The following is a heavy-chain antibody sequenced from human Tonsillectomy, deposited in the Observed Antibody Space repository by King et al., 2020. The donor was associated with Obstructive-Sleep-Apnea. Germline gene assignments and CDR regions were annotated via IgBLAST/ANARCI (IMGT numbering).Heavy chain of an antibody. V-gene: IGHV3-23*04. CDR2: ISGRGGRT. CDR1: GFTFSSYS. Sequence: VQLVESGGVLVQPGGSLRLSCAASGFTFSSYSMSLVRQAPGKGLEWVSSISGRGGRTYYADSVKGRFTISRDNSKNTLYLQMNSLRAEDTALYYCAKDRTGSSHWGQGTLVTVSS. J-gene: IGHJ4*02. CDR3: AKDRTGSSH. D-gene: IGHD2-15*01.